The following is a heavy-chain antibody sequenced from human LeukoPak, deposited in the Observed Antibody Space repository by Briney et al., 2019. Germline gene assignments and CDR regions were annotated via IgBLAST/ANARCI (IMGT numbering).Heavy chain of an antibody. V-gene: IGHV6-1*01. J-gene: IGHJ4*02. CDR3: AKGYSISY. D-gene: IGHD6-13*01. Sequence: SQTLSLTCAISGDSVSSNTTAWYWIRQSPSRGLEWLGRTYYRSKWYNEYAVSVKSRITINPDTSKNQFSLQLNSVTPEDTAVYYCAKGYSISYWGQGTLVTVSS. CDR1: GDSVSSNTTA. CDR2: TYYRSKWYN.